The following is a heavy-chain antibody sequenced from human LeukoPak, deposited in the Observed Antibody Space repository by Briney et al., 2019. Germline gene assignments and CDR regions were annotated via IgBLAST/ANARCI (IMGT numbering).Heavy chain of an antibody. Sequence: SETLSLTCAVYGGSFSGYYWSWIRQPPGKGLEWIGEINHSGSTNYNPSLKSRVTISVDTSKNQFSLKLSSVTAADTAVYYCAGGNYYYGSGSSLDYWGQGTLVTVSS. CDR3: AGGNYYYGSGSSLDY. CDR2: INHSGST. CDR1: GGSFSGYY. J-gene: IGHJ4*02. V-gene: IGHV4-34*01. D-gene: IGHD3-10*01.